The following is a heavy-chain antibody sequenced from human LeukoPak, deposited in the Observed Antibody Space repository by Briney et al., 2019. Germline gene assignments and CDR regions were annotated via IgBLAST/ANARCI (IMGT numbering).Heavy chain of an antibody. CDR2: IGSSGSTT. D-gene: IGHD5-12*01. Sequence: GGSLRLSCTASRFYFSTYDMNWVRQVPGKGLEWVSYIGSSGSTTYYAGSVQGRFSISRDNAKNSLYLQMKSLRVEDTAFYYCASAHGGSGYDRPFDYWGQGPLVTVSS. CDR1: RFYFSTYD. V-gene: IGHV3-48*03. CDR3: ASAHGGSGYDRPFDY. J-gene: IGHJ4*02.